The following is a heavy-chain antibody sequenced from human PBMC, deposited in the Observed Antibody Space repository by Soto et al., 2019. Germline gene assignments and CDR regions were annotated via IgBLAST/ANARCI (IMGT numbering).Heavy chain of an antibody. CDR3: ARGYSSSWDTYYYYYGMDV. CDR2: IYYSGST. J-gene: IGHJ6*02. D-gene: IGHD6-13*01. Sequence: ETLSLTCTVSGGSISSYYWSWIRQPPGKGLEWIGYIYYSGSTNYNPSLKSRVTISVDTSKNQFSLKLSSVTAADTAVYYCARGYSSSWDTYYYYYGMDVWGQGTTVTVSS. V-gene: IGHV4-59*01. CDR1: GGSISSYY.